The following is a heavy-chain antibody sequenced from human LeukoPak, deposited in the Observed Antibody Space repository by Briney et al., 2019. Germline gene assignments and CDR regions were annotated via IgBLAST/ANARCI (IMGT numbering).Heavy chain of an antibody. Sequence: GGSRRLSCVASGFYFSAYLMSWVRQAPGKGLEWVANIKQDGSQEFYLDSVKGRSTISRDNGNNSLYLHMSRLRIEDTAVYYCARDLKGFNLWGQGALVTVSS. CDR2: IKQDGSQE. CDR1: GFYFSAYL. V-gene: IGHV3-7*04. J-gene: IGHJ5*02. CDR3: ARDLKGFNL.